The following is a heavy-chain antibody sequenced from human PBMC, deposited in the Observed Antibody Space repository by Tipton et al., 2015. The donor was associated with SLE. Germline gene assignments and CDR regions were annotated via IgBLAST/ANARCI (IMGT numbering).Heavy chain of an antibody. D-gene: IGHD2-21*01. CDR2: IYTNGNT. CDR1: GGSISSHY. V-gene: IGHV4-4*07. Sequence: PGLVKPSETLSLSCTVSGGSISSHYWSWVRQPAGKGLEWIGRIYTNGNTNYNPYLQSRVTMSMDTSKNQLSLKLSSVTAADTAVYYCARVGYCGGDCPWGQGTLVTVS. J-gene: IGHJ5*02. CDR3: ARVGYCGGDCP.